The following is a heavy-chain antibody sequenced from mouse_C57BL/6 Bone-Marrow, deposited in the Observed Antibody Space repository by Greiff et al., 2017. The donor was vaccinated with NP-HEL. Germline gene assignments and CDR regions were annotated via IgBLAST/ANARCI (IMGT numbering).Heavy chain of an antibody. Sequence: EVKVVESGEGLVKPGGSLKLSCAASGFTFSSYAMSWVRQTPEKRLEWVAYISSGGDYIYYADTVKGRFTISRDNARNTLYLQMSSLKSEDTAMYYCTRDGQLWFAYWGQGTLVTVSA. CDR1: GFTFSSYA. V-gene: IGHV5-9-1*02. CDR3: TRDGQLWFAY. D-gene: IGHD2-3*01. CDR2: ISSGGDYI. J-gene: IGHJ3*01.